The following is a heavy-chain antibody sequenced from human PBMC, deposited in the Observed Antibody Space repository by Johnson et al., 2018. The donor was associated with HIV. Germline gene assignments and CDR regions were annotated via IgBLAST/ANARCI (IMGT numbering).Heavy chain of an antibody. CDR2: LSYDGSNE. V-gene: IGHV3-30-3*01. CDR1: GFTFSDYY. D-gene: IGHD2-2*01. CDR3: SREVYQMTAFDI. Sequence: MQLVESGGGLVKPGGSLRLSCAASGFTFSDYYMSWIRQAPGKGLEWVAVLSYDGSNEYYADSVKGRFTISRDNSKNTLYLQINSLKTDDTGVYYCSREVYQMTAFDIWGQGTVVTVSS. J-gene: IGHJ3*02.